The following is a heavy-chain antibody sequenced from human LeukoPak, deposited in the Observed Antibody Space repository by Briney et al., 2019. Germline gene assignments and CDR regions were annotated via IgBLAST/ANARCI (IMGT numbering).Heavy chain of an antibody. J-gene: IGHJ4*02. D-gene: IGHD2-21*01. CDR2: ITGSGDMT. CDR3: ARENVVGTGGFDY. CDR1: GFTFSNYG. Sequence: GGSLRLSCAASGFTFSNYGINWVRQAPGKGLEWLSHITGSGDMTHYANSMKGRFTISRDNAKSSLFLQMNSLRAEDTAVYYCARENVVGTGGFDYWGQGTLVTVSS. V-gene: IGHV3-48*01.